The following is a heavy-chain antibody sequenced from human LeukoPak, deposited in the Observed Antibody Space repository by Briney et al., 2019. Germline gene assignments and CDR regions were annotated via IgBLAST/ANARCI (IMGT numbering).Heavy chain of an antibody. D-gene: IGHD3-10*01. CDR3: AREGEWCGNYYCFMDV. CDR1: SGSINDYY. V-gene: IGHV4-4*07. Sequence: SETLSLTCTVSSGSINDYYWSWVRQPAGKGLEWLGRIYSSGSTTYNPSLKSRVTMSVDTSKNQFSLNLNSVTAADTAVYYCAREGEWCGNYYCFMDVWREGTTV. CDR2: IYSSGST. J-gene: IGHJ6*01.